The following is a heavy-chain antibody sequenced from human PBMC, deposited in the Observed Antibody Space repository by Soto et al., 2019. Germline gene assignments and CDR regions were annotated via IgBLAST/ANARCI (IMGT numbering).Heavy chain of an antibody. D-gene: IGHD2-15*01. V-gene: IGHV1-46*01. CDR1: GYTFTSYY. J-gene: IGHJ5*02. CDR3: ARAVGGGYCSGGSCYPPHWFDP. Sequence: ASVKVSCMASGYTFTSYYMHWVRQAPGQGLEWMGIINPSGGSTSYAQKFQGRVTMTRDTSTSTVYMELSSLRSEDTAVYYCARAVGGGYCSGGSCYPPHWFDPWGQGTLVTVSS. CDR2: INPSGGST.